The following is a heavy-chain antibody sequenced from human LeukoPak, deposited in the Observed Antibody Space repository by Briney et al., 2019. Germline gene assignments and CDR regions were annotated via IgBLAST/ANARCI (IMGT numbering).Heavy chain of an antibody. J-gene: IGHJ4*02. CDR3: AKRPSGIAAAGRTYYFDY. CDR2: ISGSGGST. CDR1: GFTFSSYA. D-gene: IGHD6-13*01. V-gene: IGHV3-23*01. Sequence: GGSLRLSCAASGFTFSSYAMSWVRQAPGKGLEWVSAISGSGGSTYYADSVKGRFTISRDNSKNTLYLQMNSLRAEDTAVYYCAKRPSGIAAAGRTYYFDYWGQGTLVTVSS.